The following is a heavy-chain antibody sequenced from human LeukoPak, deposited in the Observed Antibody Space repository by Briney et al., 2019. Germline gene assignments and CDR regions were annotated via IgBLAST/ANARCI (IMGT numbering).Heavy chain of an antibody. CDR3: ARGAAAGPADY. D-gene: IGHD6-13*01. V-gene: IGHV3-48*04. J-gene: IGHJ4*02. CDR1: GFTFSSYS. CDR2: ISSSSSTI. Sequence: GGSLRLSCAASGFTFSSYSMNWVRQAPGKGLEWVSYISSSSSTIYYADSVKGRFTISRDNAKNSLYQQMNSLRAEDTAVYYCARGAAAGPADYWGQGTLVTVSS.